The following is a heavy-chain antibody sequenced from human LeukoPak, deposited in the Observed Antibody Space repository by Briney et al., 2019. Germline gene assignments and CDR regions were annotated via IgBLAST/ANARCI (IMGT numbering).Heavy chain of an antibody. CDR2: ISGSGGST. CDR1: GFTFSSYA. Sequence: GGSLRLSCAASGFTFSSYAMSWVRQAPGKGLEWVSAISGSGGSTYYADSVKGRFTISRDNSKNTLYLQMNSLRAEDTAVYYCAKMLYSSGWYEPFDYWGQGTLVTVSS. J-gene: IGHJ4*02. CDR3: AKMLYSSGWYEPFDY. D-gene: IGHD6-19*01. V-gene: IGHV3-23*01.